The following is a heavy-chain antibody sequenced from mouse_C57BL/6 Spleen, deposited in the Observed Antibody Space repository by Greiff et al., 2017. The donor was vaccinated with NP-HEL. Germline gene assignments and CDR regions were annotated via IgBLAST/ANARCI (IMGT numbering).Heavy chain of an antibody. CDR2: IRNKANNHAT. D-gene: IGHD2-4*01. CDR1: GFTFSDAW. Sequence: ESGGGLVQPGGSMKLSCAASGFTFSDAWMDWVRQSPEKGLEWVAEIRNKANNHATYYAESVKGRFTISRDDSKSSVYLQMNSLRAEDTGIYYCTKDYYDYDVPFAYWGQGTLVTVSA. CDR3: TKDYYDYDVPFAY. V-gene: IGHV6-6*01. J-gene: IGHJ3*01.